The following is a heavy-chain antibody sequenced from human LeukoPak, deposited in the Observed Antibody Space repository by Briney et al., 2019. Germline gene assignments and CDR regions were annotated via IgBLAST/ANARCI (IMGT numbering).Heavy chain of an antibody. Sequence: AGSLTLSCAASGFSFSGHWMNWVRQPPGKGLEWVANIKADGSEKYYVDSVKGRFTISRDDAKRTVDLQMDNLRAEDTAIYYCAYRNNFEYWGQGALVTVSS. CDR1: GFSFSGHW. J-gene: IGHJ4*02. CDR3: AYRNNFEY. CDR2: IKADGSEK. V-gene: IGHV3-7*05. D-gene: IGHD3-16*02.